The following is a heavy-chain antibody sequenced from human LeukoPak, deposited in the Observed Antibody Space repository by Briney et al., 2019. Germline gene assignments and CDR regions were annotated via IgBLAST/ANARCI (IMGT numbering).Heavy chain of an antibody. V-gene: IGHV3-7*01. J-gene: IGHJ5*02. Sequence: PGGSLRLSCAASGFTFSSYWMSWVRQAPGKGLEWVAYIKGDGSEKYYVGSVKGRFTISRDNAKNSLYLQMNSLRVDDTAVYYCARGPPRSASYYRGLFDPWGQGTLVTVSS. CDR3: ARGPPRSASYYRGLFDP. D-gene: IGHD3-10*01. CDR1: GFTFSSYW. CDR2: IKGDGSEK.